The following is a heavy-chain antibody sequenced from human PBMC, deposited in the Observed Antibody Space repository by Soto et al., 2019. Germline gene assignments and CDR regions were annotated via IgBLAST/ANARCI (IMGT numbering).Heavy chain of an antibody. CDR2: GHYSGTT. J-gene: IGHJ5*02. V-gene: IGHV4-61*05. CDR3: ARTRGSGWYGDNWFDP. Sequence: KTSETLSLTCTVSGASISRSPYCWAWIRQPPGKGLEWIGYGHYSGTTYYNPSLKSRVTMSVDMSKNQFSLKLSSVTAADTAVYYCARTRGSGWYGDNWFDPWGQGTLVTVSS. CDR1: GASISRSPYC. D-gene: IGHD6-19*01.